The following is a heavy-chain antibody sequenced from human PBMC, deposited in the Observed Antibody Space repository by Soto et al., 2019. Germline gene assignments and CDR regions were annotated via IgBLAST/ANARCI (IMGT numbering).Heavy chain of an antibody. Sequence: QGQLVQSGVEVKKPGASVKVSCEASGYNFITYGITWVRQAPGQGLEWMGWISPYNTNTDYAQKLQGRVTMPTDTSTNTASIELRTLRSDDTAVYYCARRGSIYGFDAFDIWGQGTVVTVSS. CDR3: ARRGSIYGFDAFDI. D-gene: IGHD5-18*01. J-gene: IGHJ3*02. CDR1: GYNFITYG. CDR2: ISPYNTNT. V-gene: IGHV1-18*01.